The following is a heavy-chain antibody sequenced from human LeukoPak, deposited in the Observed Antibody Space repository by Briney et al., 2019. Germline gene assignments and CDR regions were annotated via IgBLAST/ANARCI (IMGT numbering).Heavy chain of an antibody. CDR2: IYPGDSDS. CDR3: ARQGPLRGSTMTSFDN. D-gene: IGHD3-16*01. V-gene: IGHV5-51*01. CDR1: GYSFTTYW. Sequence: GESLKISCEVSGYSFTTYWIAWVRQMPGKGLEWMGIIYPGDSDSRYSPSFEGQVTITADKSISTAYLQWSSLKASDTAMYYCARQGPLRGSTMTSFDNWGQGTLVTVSS. J-gene: IGHJ4*02.